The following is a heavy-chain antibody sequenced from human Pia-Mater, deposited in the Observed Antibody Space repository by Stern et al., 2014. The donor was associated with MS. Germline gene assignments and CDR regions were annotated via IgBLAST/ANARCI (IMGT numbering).Heavy chain of an antibody. CDR2: IGVYNGNT. Sequence: QVQLVQSGVEVKKPGASVKVSCKAAGYIFNTYGINWVRQAPGQGLEWMGGIGVYNGNTHYAPKLQGRVTLTTDTSTSTAYMELRSLRSDDTAVYSCARGRHLWGDNWFDPWGQGTLVTVSS. J-gene: IGHJ5*02. V-gene: IGHV1-18*01. CDR1: GYIFNTYG. CDR3: ARGRHLWGDNWFDP. D-gene: IGHD5-18*01.